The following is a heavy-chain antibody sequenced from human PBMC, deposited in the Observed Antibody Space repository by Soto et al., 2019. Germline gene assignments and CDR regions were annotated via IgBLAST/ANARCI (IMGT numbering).Heavy chain of an antibody. Sequence: PGGSLRLSCAASGFTFSGYAMSWVRQAPGKGLEWVSAISGSGGSTYYADSVKGRFTISRDNSKNTLYLQMNFLRAEDTAVYYCAKDQGGYYGSGSYWGYWGQGTLVTVSS. J-gene: IGHJ4*02. V-gene: IGHV3-23*01. D-gene: IGHD3-10*01. CDR3: AKDQGGYYGSGSYWGY. CDR2: ISGSGGST. CDR1: GFTFSGYA.